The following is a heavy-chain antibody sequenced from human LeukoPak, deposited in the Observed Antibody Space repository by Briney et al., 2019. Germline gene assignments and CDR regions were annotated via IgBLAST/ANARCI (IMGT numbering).Heavy chain of an antibody. CDR2: ISSSGSTI. D-gene: IGHD1-26*01. Sequence: GGSLRLSCAASGFTFSSYEMNWVRQAPGKRLEWVSYISSSGSTIYYADSVKGRFTISRDNAKNSLYLQMNSLRAEDTAVYYCARIDGSYYDGEPWGQGTLVTVSS. J-gene: IGHJ4*02. V-gene: IGHV3-48*03. CDR3: ARIDGSYYDGEP. CDR1: GFTFSSYE.